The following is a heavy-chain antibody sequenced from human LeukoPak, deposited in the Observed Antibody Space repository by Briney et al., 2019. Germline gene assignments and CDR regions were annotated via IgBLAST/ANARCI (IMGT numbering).Heavy chain of an antibody. D-gene: IGHD2-15*01. CDR2: ISPNSDSYT. Sequence: PGGSLRLSCAASEFTFSTYNMHWVRQAPGEGLEWVSTISPNSDSYTYYADSVKGRFTISRDNAKNSLYLQMNSLRAEDTAVYYCARARASGRSGFDYWGQGTLVTVSS. J-gene: IGHJ4*02. V-gene: IGHV3-21*01. CDR1: EFTFSTYN. CDR3: ARARASGRSGFDY.